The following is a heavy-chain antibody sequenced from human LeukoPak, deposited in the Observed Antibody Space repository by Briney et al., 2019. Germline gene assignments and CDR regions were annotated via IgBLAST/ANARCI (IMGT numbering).Heavy chain of an antibody. Sequence: KASETLSLTCTVSGGSISSYYWSWIRQPPGKGLEWIGYIYYSGSTNYNPSLKSRVTISVDTSKNQFSLKLSSVTAADTAVYYCARVYAVAGIDYWGQGTLVTVSS. D-gene: IGHD6-19*01. CDR3: ARVYAVAGIDY. V-gene: IGHV4-59*01. CDR1: GGSISSYY. J-gene: IGHJ4*02. CDR2: IYYSGST.